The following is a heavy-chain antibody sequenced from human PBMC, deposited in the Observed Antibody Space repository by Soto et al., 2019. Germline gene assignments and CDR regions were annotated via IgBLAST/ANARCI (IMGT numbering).Heavy chain of an antibody. CDR1: GFTFSSYS. CDR3: ARDCPGSSTTCYGNEWFDS. J-gene: IGHJ5*01. D-gene: IGHD2-2*01. Sequence: EVQLVESGGGLVRPGGSLRLSCAASGFTFSSYSMNWVRQAPGKGLEWVSYISSSFITIYYADSVKGRFTISRDNAKNSLYLQMNSLRAEDTAVYYCARDCPGSSTTCYGNEWFDSWGQGTLVTISS. CDR2: ISSSFITI. V-gene: IGHV3-48*01.